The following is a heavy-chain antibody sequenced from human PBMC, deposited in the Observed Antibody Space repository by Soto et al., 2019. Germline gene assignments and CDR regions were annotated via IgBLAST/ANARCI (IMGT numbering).Heavy chain of an antibody. V-gene: IGHV1-2*04. CDR1: RYTFTVFN. Sequence: ASVEVSCKTSRYTFTVFNMHCVPQAPRQGLEWMGWINPNSGGTNYAQNFQGWFTMTRDTTISTAYMELSRLGSDDTDVYYCATSRTSIAVSGETEYYFDYWGQGTLVTVSS. J-gene: IGHJ4*02. CDR3: ATSRTSIAVSGETEYYFDY. CDR2: INPNSGGT. D-gene: IGHD6-19*01.